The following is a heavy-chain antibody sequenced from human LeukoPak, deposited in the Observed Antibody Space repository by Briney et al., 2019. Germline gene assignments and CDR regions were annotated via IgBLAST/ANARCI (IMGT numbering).Heavy chain of an antibody. Sequence: GRSLRLSCAASGFTFSSYGMHWVRQAPGKGLEWVAVIWYDGSNKYYADSVKGRFTISRDNSKNTLYLQMNSLRAEDTAVYYCARERGVYYYYYGMDVWGQGTTVTVSS. J-gene: IGHJ6*02. CDR1: GFTFSSYG. CDR2: IWYDGSNK. V-gene: IGHV3-33*01. CDR3: ARERGVYYYYYGMDV.